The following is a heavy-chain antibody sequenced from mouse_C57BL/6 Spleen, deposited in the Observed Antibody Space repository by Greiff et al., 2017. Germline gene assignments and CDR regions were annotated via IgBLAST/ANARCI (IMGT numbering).Heavy chain of an antibody. CDR3: ARRGYGSSYGWFAY. J-gene: IGHJ3*01. D-gene: IGHD1-1*01. V-gene: IGHV5-9*01. CDR1: GFTFSSYT. Sequence: EVQLVESGGGLVKPGGSLKLSCAASGFTFSSYTMSWVRQTPEKRLECVATVSGGGSNTYYPDSVKGRFTISRDNAKNTLYLQRSSLRSEDTALYFCARRGYGSSYGWFAYWGQGTLVTVSA. CDR2: VSGGGSNT.